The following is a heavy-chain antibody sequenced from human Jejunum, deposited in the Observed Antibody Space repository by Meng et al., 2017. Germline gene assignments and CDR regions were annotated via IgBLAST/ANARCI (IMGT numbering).Heavy chain of an antibody. CDR2: IRYDGTSE. D-gene: IGHD4-23*01. CDR1: GFTFKNYG. CDR3: ARDILNGGNKDFDY. V-gene: IGHV3-30*02. J-gene: IGHJ4*02. Sequence: GGSLRLSCAASGFTFKNYGMHWVRHAPGKGLEWVAIIRYDGTSEDYADSVKGRFTISRDNSKNTLYLQMNSLRAEDTAVYYCARDILNGGNKDFDYWGQGTLVTVSS.